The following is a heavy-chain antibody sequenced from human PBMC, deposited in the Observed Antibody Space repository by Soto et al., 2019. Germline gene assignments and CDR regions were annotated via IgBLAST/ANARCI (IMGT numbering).Heavy chain of an antibody. CDR1: GSSISSSNW. V-gene: IGHV4-4*02. CDR3: ARAVGGYCSGGSCYVRWANWFDP. D-gene: IGHD2-15*01. Sequence: SETLSLTCAVSGSSISSSNWWSWVRQPPGKGLEWIGEIYHSGSTNYNPSLKSRVTISVDKSKNQFSLKLSSVTAADTAVYYCARAVGGYCSGGSCYVRWANWFDPWGQGTLVTVSS. J-gene: IGHJ5*02. CDR2: IYHSGST.